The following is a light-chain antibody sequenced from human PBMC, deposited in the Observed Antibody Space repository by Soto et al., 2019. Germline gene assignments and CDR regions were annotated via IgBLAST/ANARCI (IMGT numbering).Light chain of an antibody. V-gene: IGKV3-11*01. CDR3: QPRSDSFYT. J-gene: IGKJ2*01. Sequence: EIVLTQSPATLSLSPGERATLSCRASRAVASYLAWYQHKPGQAPRLLIYDASTRATGIPPRFSGGGSGTDFTLTISSLEHEDFAVYYCQPRSDSFYTFGQGTKVEIK. CDR1: RAVASY. CDR2: DAS.